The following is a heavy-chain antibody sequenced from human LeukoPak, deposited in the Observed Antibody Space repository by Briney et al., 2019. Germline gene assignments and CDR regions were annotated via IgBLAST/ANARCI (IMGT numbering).Heavy chain of an antibody. Sequence: GGSLRLSCAASGFTFSSYWMSWVRQAPGKGLEWVANIKQDGSEKYYVDSVKGRFTISRDNAKNSLYLQMNSLRAEDTAVYYCASPNYDILTGPEYFQHWGQGTLVTVSS. CDR3: ASPNYDILTGPEYFQH. D-gene: IGHD3-9*01. CDR2: IKQDGSEK. J-gene: IGHJ1*01. CDR1: GFTFSSYW. V-gene: IGHV3-7*01.